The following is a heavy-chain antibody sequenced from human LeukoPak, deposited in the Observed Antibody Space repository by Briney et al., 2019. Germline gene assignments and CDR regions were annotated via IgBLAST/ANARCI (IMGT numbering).Heavy chain of an antibody. D-gene: IGHD3-3*01. CDR1: GGIFSSYA. CDR3: ARNARLFGVVTPFDY. J-gene: IGHJ4*02. CDR2: IIPIFGTA. V-gene: IGHV1-69*13. Sequence: SVKVSCKASGGIFSSYAINWVRQAPGQGLEWMGGIIPIFGTANYAQKFQGRVTITADESTSTAYMELSSLRSEDTAVYYCARNARLFGVVTPFDYWGQGTLVTVSS.